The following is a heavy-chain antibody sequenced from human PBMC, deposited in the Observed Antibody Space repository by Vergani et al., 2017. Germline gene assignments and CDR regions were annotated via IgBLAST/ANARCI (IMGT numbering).Heavy chain of an antibody. CDR1: GGSISSSSYY. J-gene: IGHJ2*01. CDR2: IYYSGST. Sequence: QLQLQESGPGLVKPSETLSLTYTVSGGSISSSSYYWGWIRQPPGKGLEWIGSIYYSGSTYYNPSLKSRVTISVDTSKNQFSLKLSSVTAADTAVYYCARNEDTAMGDWYFDLWGRGTLVTVSS. D-gene: IGHD5-18*01. CDR3: ARNEDTAMGDWYFDL. V-gene: IGHV4-39*01.